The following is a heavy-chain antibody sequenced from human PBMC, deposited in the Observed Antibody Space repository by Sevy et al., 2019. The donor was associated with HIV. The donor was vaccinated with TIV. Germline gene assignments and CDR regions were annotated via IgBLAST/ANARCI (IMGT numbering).Heavy chain of an antibody. CDR2: MNPNSGGT. J-gene: IGHJ5*02. V-gene: IGHV1-2*06. Sequence: ASVKVSCKASGYTFTGYYMHWVRQAPGQGLEWMGRMNPNSGGTNYAQKFQGRVTMTRDTSISTAYMELSRLRSDDTAVYYCARAPPLTHWFDPWGQGTLVTVSS. CDR1: GYTFTGYY. CDR3: ARAPPLTHWFDP.